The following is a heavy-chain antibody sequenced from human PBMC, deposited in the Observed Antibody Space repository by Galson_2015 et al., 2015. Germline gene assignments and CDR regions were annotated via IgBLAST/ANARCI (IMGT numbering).Heavy chain of an antibody. D-gene: IGHD3-9*01. CDR1: GYTFTSYD. CDR3: ARARLDGSLNYYYGMTS. J-gene: IGHJ6*02. CDR2: MNPNSGNT. V-gene: IGHV1-8*01. Sequence: SVKVSCKASGYTFTSYDINWVRQATGQGLEWMGWMNPNSGNTGYAQKFQGRVTMTRNTSITTAYLELSSLRSEDTAVYYCARARLDGSLNYYYGMTSGAKGPRSPSP.